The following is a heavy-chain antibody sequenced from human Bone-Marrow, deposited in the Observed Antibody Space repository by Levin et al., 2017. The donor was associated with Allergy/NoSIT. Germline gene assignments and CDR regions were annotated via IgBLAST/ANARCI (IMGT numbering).Heavy chain of an antibody. V-gene: IGHV3-15*01. J-gene: IGHJ6*02. CDR1: GFTFSNAW. CDR2: IKSKTDGGTT. D-gene: IGHD2-15*01. Sequence: GGSLRLSCAASGFTFSNAWMSWVRQAPGKGLEWVGRIKSKTDGGTTDYAAPVKGRFTISRDDAKNTLYLQMNSLKTEDTAVYYCTHPQRPAKRILYGMDVWGQGTTVTVSS. CDR3: THPQRPAKRILYGMDV.